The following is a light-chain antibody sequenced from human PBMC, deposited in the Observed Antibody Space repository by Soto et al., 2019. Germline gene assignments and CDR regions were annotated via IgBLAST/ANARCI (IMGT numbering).Light chain of an antibody. CDR3: AAWDDSLSGLV. J-gene: IGLJ2*01. V-gene: IGLV1-44*01. Sequence: QPVLTQPPSASGTLGQRVTISCSGSSSNIGSNIVNWYQQLPGTAPKLLIYTHNQRPSGVPDRFSGSKSGTSASLAISGLQSEDEADYFCAAWDDSLSGLVFGGGTKLTVL. CDR1: SSNIGSNI. CDR2: THN.